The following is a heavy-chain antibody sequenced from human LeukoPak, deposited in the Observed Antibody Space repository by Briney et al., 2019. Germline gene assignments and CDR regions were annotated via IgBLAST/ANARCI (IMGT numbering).Heavy chain of an antibody. CDR3: ANYDSSGYYYVGEDAFDI. V-gene: IGHV4-38-2*02. D-gene: IGHD3-22*01. J-gene: IGHJ3*02. CDR2: IYHSGTT. Sequence: TSETLSLTCTVSGYSITSGSYWGWIRQPPGKGLEWIATIYHSGTTYYNPSLKSRVTMSVDTSKNQFSLKLSSVTAADTAVYYCANYDSSGYYYVGEDAFDIWGQGTMVTVSS. CDR1: GYSITSGSY.